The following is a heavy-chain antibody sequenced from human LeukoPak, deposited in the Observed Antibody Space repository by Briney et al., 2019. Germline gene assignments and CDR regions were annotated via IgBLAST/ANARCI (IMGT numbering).Heavy chain of an antibody. CDR3: AKDQDSSGWYVDYYYYYGMDV. Sequence: GRSLRLSCAASGFTFGSYGMHWVRQAPGKGLEWVAVISYDGSNKYYADSVKGRFTISRDNSKNTLYLQMNSLRAEDTAVYYCAKDQDSSGWYVDYYYYYGMDVWGQGTTVTVSS. J-gene: IGHJ6*02. CDR2: ISYDGSNK. D-gene: IGHD6-19*01. CDR1: GFTFGSYG. V-gene: IGHV3-30*18.